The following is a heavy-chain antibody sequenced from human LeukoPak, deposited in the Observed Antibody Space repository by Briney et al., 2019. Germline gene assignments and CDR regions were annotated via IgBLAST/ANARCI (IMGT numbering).Heavy chain of an antibody. V-gene: IGHV3-23*01. Sequence: GGSLRLSCAASRFSISIYAMTWVRQAPGRGLEWVSGISGSGGSTDYADSVKGRFTISRDNSKNTLYLQMNSLRVEDTALYYCAKGSGYNSGWYESWGQGTLVTVSS. CDR1: RFSISIYA. D-gene: IGHD6-19*01. CDR2: ISGSGGST. J-gene: IGHJ5*01. CDR3: AKGSGYNSGWYES.